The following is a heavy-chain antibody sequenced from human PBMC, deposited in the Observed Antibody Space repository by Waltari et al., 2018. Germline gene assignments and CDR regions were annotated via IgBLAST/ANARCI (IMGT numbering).Heavy chain of an antibody. J-gene: IGHJ4*02. CDR2: FDPEDGET. CDR3: ATAKGIWSYSWFDY. Sequence: QVQLVQSGAEVKKPGASVKVSCKASGYTFTSYYMHWVRQAPGKGLEWMGGFDPEDGETIYAQKFQGRVTMTEDTSTDTAYMELSSLRSEDTAVYYCATAKGIWSYSWFDYWGQGTLVTVSS. D-gene: IGHD1-26*01. CDR1: GYTFTSYY. V-gene: IGHV1-24*01.